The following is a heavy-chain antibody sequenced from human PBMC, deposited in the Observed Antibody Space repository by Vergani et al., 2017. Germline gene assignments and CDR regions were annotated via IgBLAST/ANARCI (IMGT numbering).Heavy chain of an antibody. CDR2: INPNSGGT. V-gene: IGHV1-2*02. CDR1: GGTFSSYA. CDR3: ARVGTSSNRYYFDY. J-gene: IGHJ4*02. D-gene: IGHD2-2*01. Sequence: QVQLVQSGAEVKKPGSSVKVSCKASGGTFSSYAISWVRQAPGQGLEWMGWINPNSGGTNYAQKFQGRVTMTRDTSISTAYMELSNLRSDDTAVYYCARVGTSSNRYYFDYWGQGTLVTVSS.